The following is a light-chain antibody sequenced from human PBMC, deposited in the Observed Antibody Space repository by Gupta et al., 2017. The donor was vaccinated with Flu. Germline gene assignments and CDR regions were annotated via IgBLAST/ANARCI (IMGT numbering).Light chain of an antibody. CDR3: QHYNTWPPVT. V-gene: IGKV3-15*01. J-gene: IGKJ3*01. CDR2: DAS. CDR1: QSVSNK. Sequence: ATLSVSAGERATLSCRASQSVSNKLAWYQQKPGQAPRLLIYDASTRATGIPARFSGSGSGTEFTLTISSRQSEDFALYFCQHYNTWPPVTFGPGTKVDVK.